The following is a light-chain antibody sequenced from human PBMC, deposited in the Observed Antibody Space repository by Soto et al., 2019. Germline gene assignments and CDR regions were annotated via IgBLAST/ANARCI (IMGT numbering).Light chain of an antibody. CDR1: QSVSSSY. Sequence: ELVVTHSPATLSVSPGERATLSCSASQSVSSSYLAWYQQKPGQAPRLLIYAASNRATGVPARLSGSWSGTDFTLTISRMPSEDFAVYYCQQYNNWITFGQGTRLEIK. CDR3: QQYNNWIT. V-gene: IGKV3-15*01. J-gene: IGKJ5*01. CDR2: AAS.